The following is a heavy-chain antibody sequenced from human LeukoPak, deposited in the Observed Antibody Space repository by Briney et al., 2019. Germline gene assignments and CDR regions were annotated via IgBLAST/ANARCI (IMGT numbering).Heavy chain of an antibody. J-gene: IGHJ3*02. CDR1: GYTFTGHY. CDR3: ARNLWFGESSDAFDM. Sequence: ASVKVSCKASGYTFTGHYMHWVRQAPGQGLEWMGWINPKSGGTNYAQKFQGRVTMTRDTSISTAYMDMSSLRSDDTAVYYCARNLWFGESSDAFDMWGQGTMVTVSS. D-gene: IGHD3-10*01. V-gene: IGHV1-2*02. CDR2: INPKSGGT.